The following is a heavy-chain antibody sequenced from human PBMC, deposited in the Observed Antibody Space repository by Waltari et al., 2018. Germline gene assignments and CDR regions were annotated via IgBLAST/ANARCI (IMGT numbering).Heavy chain of an antibody. V-gene: IGHV5-51*01. CDR1: GYSFTSYW. Sequence: EVQLVQSGAEVKKPGESLKISCKGSGYSFTSYWSGWVRQMPGEGLEWMGIIYPGDSDTRYSPSFQGQVTISADKAISTAYLQWSSLKASDTAMYYCARRGPVLVVYPSDAFDIWGQGTMVTVSS. CDR2: IYPGDSDT. J-gene: IGHJ3*02. CDR3: ARRGPVLVVYPSDAFDI. D-gene: IGHD2-8*02.